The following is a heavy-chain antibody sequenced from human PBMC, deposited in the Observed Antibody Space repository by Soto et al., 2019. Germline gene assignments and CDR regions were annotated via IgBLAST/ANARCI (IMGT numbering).Heavy chain of an antibody. J-gene: IGHJ2*01. V-gene: IGHV4-39*01. D-gene: IGHD3-9*01. CDR2: IYYSGTT. CDR3: AKTGPYDILTYWYFDL. CDR1: GDSISSSSYY. Sequence: SETLSLTCIVSGDSISSSSYYWVWIRQPPGKGLEWIGSIYYSGTTYYKQSLESRVTISIDTSKNQFSLKLSSLTAADTVVYYCAKTGPYDILTYWYFDLWGRGTLVTVSS.